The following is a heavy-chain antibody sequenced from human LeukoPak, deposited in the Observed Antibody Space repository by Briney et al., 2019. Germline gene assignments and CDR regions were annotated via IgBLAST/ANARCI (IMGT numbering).Heavy chain of an antibody. D-gene: IGHD5-12*01. V-gene: IGHV6-1*01. CDR2: TYYRSKWYN. Sequence: SQTLSLTCAISGDSVSSNSAAWNWIRQSPSRGLEWLGRTYYRSKWYNDYVVSVKSRITINPDTSKNQFSLKLTSVTAADTAVYYCARHTRPGYSGYENAFDIWGQGTMVTVSS. CDR3: ARHTRPGYSGYENAFDI. J-gene: IGHJ3*02. CDR1: GDSVSSNSAA.